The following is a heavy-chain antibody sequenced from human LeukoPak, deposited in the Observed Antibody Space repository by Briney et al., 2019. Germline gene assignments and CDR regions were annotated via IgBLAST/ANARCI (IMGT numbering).Heavy chain of an antibody. V-gene: IGHV5-51*01. D-gene: IGHD6-25*01. J-gene: IGHJ4*02. Sequence: GESLKISCKASGYSFTTYWIGWVRQMPGKGLEWMGIIYPADSATRYSPSFQGQVTISADKSISTAYLQWSSLKASDTAMYYCARRIAAAKSLDYWGQGTLVTVSS. CDR3: ARRIAAAKSLDY. CDR1: GYSFTTYW. CDR2: IYPADSAT.